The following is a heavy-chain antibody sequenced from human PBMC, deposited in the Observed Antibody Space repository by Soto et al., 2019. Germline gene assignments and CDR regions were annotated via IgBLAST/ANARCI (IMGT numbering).Heavy chain of an antibody. V-gene: IGHV4-39*01. Sequence: SETLSLTCNVSGGSINSNDYSWGWIRQPPGKGLEWIGNTYSGGGAYYIPSFKSRASISVDTSKNKVFLKLTSVTAADTAVYYCARTRGSTVYFYFYGMDVWGPGTTVT. CDR2: TYSGGGA. CDR1: GGSINSNDYS. J-gene: IGHJ6*02. D-gene: IGHD3-10*01. CDR3: ARTRGSTVYFYFYGMDV.